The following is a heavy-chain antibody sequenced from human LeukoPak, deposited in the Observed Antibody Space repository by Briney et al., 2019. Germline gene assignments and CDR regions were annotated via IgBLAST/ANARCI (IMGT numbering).Heavy chain of an antibody. V-gene: IGHV3-21*01. Sequence: GGSLRLSCAASGFTFSSYAMSWVRQAPGKGLEWVSSISSSSSYIYYADSVKGRFTISRDNAKNSLYLQMNSLRAEDTAVYYCARVVDIPHNVVDVWGKGTTVTVSS. CDR3: ARVVDIPHNVVDV. D-gene: IGHD3-16*02. CDR2: ISSSSSYI. CDR1: GFTFSSYA. J-gene: IGHJ6*04.